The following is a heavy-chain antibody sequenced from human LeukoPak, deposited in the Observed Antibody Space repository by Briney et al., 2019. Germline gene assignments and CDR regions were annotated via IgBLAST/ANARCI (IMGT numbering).Heavy chain of an antibody. D-gene: IGHD2-21*01. J-gene: IGHJ4*02. Sequence: ASVRVSCKASGYTFTSYDINWVRQATGQGLEWMGWMNPNSGNTGYAQKFQGRVTMTRSTSISTAYMELSSLRFEDTAVYYCTRSVRNGHIDYWGQGTLVTVSS. CDR1: GYTFTSYD. CDR2: MNPNSGNT. V-gene: IGHV1-8*01. CDR3: TRSVRNGHIDY.